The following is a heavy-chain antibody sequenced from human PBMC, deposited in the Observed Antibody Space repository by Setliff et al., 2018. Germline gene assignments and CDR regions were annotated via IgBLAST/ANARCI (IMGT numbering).Heavy chain of an antibody. CDR3: ARGVGNQLLLYGSNWFDP. V-gene: IGHV4-31*03. J-gene: IGHJ5*02. D-gene: IGHD2-2*01. CDR1: GGSISSGGYY. Sequence: SETLSLTCTVSGGSISSGGYYWSWIRQHPGKGLEWIGYIYYSGSTYYNPSLKSRVTISVDTSKNQFSLKLSSVTAADTAVYYCARGVGNQLLLYGSNWFDPWGQGTLVTVSS. CDR2: IYYSGST.